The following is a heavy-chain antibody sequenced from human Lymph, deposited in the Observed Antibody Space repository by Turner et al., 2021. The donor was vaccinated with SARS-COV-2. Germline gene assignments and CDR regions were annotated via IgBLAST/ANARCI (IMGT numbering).Heavy chain of an antibody. CDR1: VLTVSSNY. D-gene: IGHD5-18*01. J-gene: IGHJ6*02. CDR3: ARDLYTAGGMDV. Sequence: DVQQVQSGGGVVQLGRSVSLSCAASVLTVSSNYMSWVRQARGKGVDWISVIYSGVTTYYADSGNGRFTSARNNSKNTLYLQMNSLRAEDTAVYDCARDLYTAGGMDVWGQGTTVTVSS. V-gene: IGHV3-53*04. CDR2: IYSGVTT.